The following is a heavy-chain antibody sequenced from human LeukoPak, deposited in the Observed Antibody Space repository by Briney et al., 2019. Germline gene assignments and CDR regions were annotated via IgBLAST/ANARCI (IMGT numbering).Heavy chain of an antibody. CDR3: ARGHMVRGVPGENWFDP. V-gene: IGHV1-69*13. D-gene: IGHD3-10*01. Sequence: GASVTVSCKASGGTFSSYAISWVRQAPGQGLEWMGGIIPIFGTANYAQKFQGRVTITADESTSTAYMELSSLRSEDTAVYYCARGHMVRGVPGENWFDPWGQGTLVTVSS. CDR2: IIPIFGTA. J-gene: IGHJ5*02. CDR1: GGTFSSYA.